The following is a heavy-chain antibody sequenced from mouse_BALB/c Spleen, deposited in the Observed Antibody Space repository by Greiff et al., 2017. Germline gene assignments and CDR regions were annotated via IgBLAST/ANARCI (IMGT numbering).Heavy chain of an antibody. D-gene: IGHD1-1*01. Sequence: EVQLVESGGGLVQPGGSRKLSCAASGFTFSSFGMHWVRQAPEKGLEWVAYISSGSSTIYYADTVKGRFTIARDNPKNTLFLQMTSLMSEDTAMYYCARRYGSSYFDYWGQGTTLTVSS. CDR3: ARRYGSSYFDY. V-gene: IGHV5-17*02. J-gene: IGHJ2*01. CDR1: GFTFSSFG. CDR2: ISSGSSTI.